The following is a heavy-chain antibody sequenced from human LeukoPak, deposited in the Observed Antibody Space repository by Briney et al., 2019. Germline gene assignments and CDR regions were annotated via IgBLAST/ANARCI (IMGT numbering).Heavy chain of an antibody. CDR2: IYYSGNT. V-gene: IGHV4-39*01. CDR1: GVSISSSNSY. J-gene: IGHJ4*02. CDR3: ARQTVSGLFIVP. Sequence: SETLSLTCTVSGVSISSSNSYWGWVRHPPRKGLEWIGSIYYSGNTYNNASLKSQVSISIDTSKNQFSLRLTSVTAADTAVYYCARQTVSGLFIVPGGQGTLVTVSS. D-gene: IGHD3/OR15-3a*01.